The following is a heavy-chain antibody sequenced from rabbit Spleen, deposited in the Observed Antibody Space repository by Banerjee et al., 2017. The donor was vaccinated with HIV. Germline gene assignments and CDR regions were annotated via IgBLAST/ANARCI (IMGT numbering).Heavy chain of an antibody. J-gene: IGHJ4*01. CDR1: GFDFSKYG. CDR2: IDPIFGRT. D-gene: IGHD1-1*01. CDR3: ARDPAYASGSGDYIPNL. V-gene: IGHV1S47*01. Sequence: QEQLVESGGGLIQPGGSLKLSCKASGFDFSKYGMSWVRQTPGKGLEWIGYIDPIFGRTYYANWVNGRFTISSHNAQNTLYLQLNSLTVADTATYFCARDPAYASGSGDYIPNLWGQGTLVTVS.